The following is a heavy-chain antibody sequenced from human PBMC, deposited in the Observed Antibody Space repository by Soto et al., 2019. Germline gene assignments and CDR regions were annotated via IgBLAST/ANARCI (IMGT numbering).Heavy chain of an antibody. D-gene: IGHD2-21*02. CDR2: ISAYNGNT. Sequence: WASVKVSCKASGYTFTSYGISWVRQAPGQGLEWMGWISAYNGNTNYAQKLQGRVTMTTDTSTSTAYMELRSLRSDDTAVYYCARDCGGDCYSHYYYGMDVWGQGTTVTVSS. CDR3: ARDCGGDCYSHYYYGMDV. CDR1: GYTFTSYG. V-gene: IGHV1-18*01. J-gene: IGHJ6*02.